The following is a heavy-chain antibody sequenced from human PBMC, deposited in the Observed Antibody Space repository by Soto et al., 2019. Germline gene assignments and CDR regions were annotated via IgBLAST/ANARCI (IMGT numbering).Heavy chain of an antibody. CDR1: AFTLSSYW. V-gene: IGHV3-7*01. CDR3: ARDYECGLDI. J-gene: IGHJ3*02. D-gene: IGHD3-22*01. CDR2: IKPDGSEK. Sequence: EVQLVESGGGLVQPGGSLRLSCEASAFTLSSYWMSWVRQAPGKGLEWVANIKPDGSEKYYVDSVKGRFTISRENTKNSVYLQISTLRPEETAIYYWARDYECGLDIWGQGTLVTVSS.